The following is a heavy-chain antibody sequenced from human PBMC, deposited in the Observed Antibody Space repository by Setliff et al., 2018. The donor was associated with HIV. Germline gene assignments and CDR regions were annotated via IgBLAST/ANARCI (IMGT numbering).Heavy chain of an antibody. J-gene: IGHJ4*01. CDR3: APGEGVASTYYHD. CDR1: DDSVSTFY. Sequence: PEETLSLTCTVSDDSVSTFYWNWIRQPPGKGLEWIGFIHHTGSTVSNPSLKSRVTILMDLSRNQLSLHLASVTTADTAVYFCAPGEGVASTYYHDWGQGTQVTVSS. V-gene: IGHV4-59*02. CDR2: IHHTGST. D-gene: IGHD3-3*01.